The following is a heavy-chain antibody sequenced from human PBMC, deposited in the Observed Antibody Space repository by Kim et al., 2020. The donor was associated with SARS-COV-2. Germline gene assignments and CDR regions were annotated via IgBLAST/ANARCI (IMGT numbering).Heavy chain of an antibody. J-gene: IGHJ6*01. Sequence: GGSLRLSCAASGFTFSSYWMSWVRQARRPLRGGLGALKQEGSEKYYVDSVKGRFTISRDNAKNSLYLQMNSLRAEDTAVYYCARDHTVTTSGDYYYYYG. CDR3: ARDHTVTTSGDYYYYYG. D-gene: IGHD4-17*01. V-gene: IGHV3-7*03. CDR2: LKQEGSEK. CDR1: GFTFSSYW.